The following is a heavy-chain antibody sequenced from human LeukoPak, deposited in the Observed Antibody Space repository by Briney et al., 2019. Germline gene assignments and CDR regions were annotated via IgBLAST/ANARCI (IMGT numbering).Heavy chain of an antibody. CDR2: INSDGSST. CDR1: GFTFSSYW. V-gene: IGHV3-74*01. CDR3: ATELRYLDWLSTSHAFDI. J-gene: IGHJ3*02. Sequence: GGSLRLSCAASGFTFSSYWMHWVRQAPGKGLVWVSRINSDGSSTSYADSVKGRFTISRDNAKNTLYLQMNSLRAEDTAVYYCATELRYLDWLSTSHAFDIWGQGTMVTVSS. D-gene: IGHD3-9*01.